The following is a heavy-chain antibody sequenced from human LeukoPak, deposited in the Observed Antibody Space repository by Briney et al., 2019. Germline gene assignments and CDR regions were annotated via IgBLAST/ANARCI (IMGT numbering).Heavy chain of an antibody. CDR2: FDPEDGET. V-gene: IGHV1-24*01. J-gene: IGHJ4*02. Sequence: GASVKVSCKASGYTFSSNYMHWVRQAPGKGLEWMGGFDPEDGETIYAQKFQGRVTMTEDTSTDTAYMELSSLRSEDTAVYYCATPSPLFDYWGQGTLVTVSS. CDR3: ATPSPLFDY. CDR1: GYTFSSNY.